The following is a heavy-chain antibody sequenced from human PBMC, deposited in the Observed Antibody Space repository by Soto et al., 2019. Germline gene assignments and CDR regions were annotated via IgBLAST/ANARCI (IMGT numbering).Heavy chain of an antibody. Sequence: QVQLQESGPELVKPSGTLSLTCVVSGGSISSSNWWSWVRQPPGKGLEWIGEIYHSGSTNYNPSLKSRVTISVDKSKNQFSLKLSSVTAADTAVYYCARDHGSGNKDYYYGMDVWGQGTTVTVSS. J-gene: IGHJ6*02. CDR2: IYHSGST. V-gene: IGHV4-4*02. D-gene: IGHD3-10*01. CDR3: ARDHGSGNKDYYYGMDV. CDR1: GGSISSSNW.